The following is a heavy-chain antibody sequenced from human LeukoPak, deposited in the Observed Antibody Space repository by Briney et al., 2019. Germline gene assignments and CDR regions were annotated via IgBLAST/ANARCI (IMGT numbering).Heavy chain of an antibody. CDR1: AGSYTGYY. Sequence: SASLSLTCAVYAGSYTGYYCSWIRHPPGKGMEWLREMNHGGRSNYNTSRRSRVPISIDTSKHQFSLKLSSVTAADTAVYYCARGREYYDSSGYYSQNWFDPWGPGTLVTVSS. J-gene: IGHJ5*02. D-gene: IGHD3-22*01. CDR2: MNHGGRS. CDR3: ARGREYYDSSGYYSQNWFDP. V-gene: IGHV4-34*01.